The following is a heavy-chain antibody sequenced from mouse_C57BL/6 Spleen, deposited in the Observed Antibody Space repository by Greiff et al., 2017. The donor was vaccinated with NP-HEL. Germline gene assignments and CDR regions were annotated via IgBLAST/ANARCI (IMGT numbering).Heavy chain of an antibody. J-gene: IGHJ2*01. D-gene: IGHD3-2*02. Sequence: QVQLQQSGAELVRPGASVKLSCKASGYTFTDYYINWVKQRPGQGLEWIARIYPGSGNTYYNEKFKGKATLTAEKSSSTAYMQLSSLTSEDSAVYFCARNGGSSGSFDYWGQGTTLTVSS. CDR1: GYTFTDYY. V-gene: IGHV1-76*01. CDR2: IYPGSGNT. CDR3: ARNGGSSGSFDY.